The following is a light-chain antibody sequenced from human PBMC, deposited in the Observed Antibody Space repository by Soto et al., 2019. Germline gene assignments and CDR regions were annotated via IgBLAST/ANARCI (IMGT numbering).Light chain of an antibody. Sequence: QSALTQPRSVSGSPGQSVSISCTGTSSDVGTYTYVSWYQQHPGKAPKLIIYDVIKRPSGVPDRFSGSKSGNTASLTISGPQAEDQADYYCCSYAGSYTHVFGTGPKVTVL. V-gene: IGLV2-11*01. CDR3: CSYAGSYTHV. CDR1: SSDVGTYTY. J-gene: IGLJ1*01. CDR2: DVI.